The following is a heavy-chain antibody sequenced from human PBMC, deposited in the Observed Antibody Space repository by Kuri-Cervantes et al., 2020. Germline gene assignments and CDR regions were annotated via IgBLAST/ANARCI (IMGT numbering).Heavy chain of an antibody. V-gene: IGHV1-69*05. CDR1: GGTFSSYA. J-gene: IGHJ6*03. CDR2: IIPIFGTA. D-gene: IGHD2-2*01. Sequence: SVKVSCKASGGTFSSYAISWVRQAPGQGLEWMGGIIPIFGTANYAQKFQGRVTITTDESTSTAYMELSSLRSEDTAVYYCARDSRGYCSSSNCYVGYYYYYMDVWGEGTTVTVSS. CDR3: ARDSRGYCSSSNCYVGYYYYYMDV.